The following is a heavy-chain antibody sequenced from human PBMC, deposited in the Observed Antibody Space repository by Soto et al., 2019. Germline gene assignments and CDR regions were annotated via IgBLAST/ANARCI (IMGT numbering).Heavy chain of an antibody. CDR3: ARDFGSLGATIDY. Sequence: GGSLRLSCAASGFTFSSYAMHWVRQAPGKGLEWVAVISYDGSNNYYADSVKGRFTISRDNSKNTLYLQMNSLRAEDTAVYYCARDFGSLGATIDYWGQGTLVTVS. J-gene: IGHJ4*02. CDR2: ISYDGSNN. CDR1: GFTFSSYA. D-gene: IGHD1-26*01. V-gene: IGHV3-30-3*01.